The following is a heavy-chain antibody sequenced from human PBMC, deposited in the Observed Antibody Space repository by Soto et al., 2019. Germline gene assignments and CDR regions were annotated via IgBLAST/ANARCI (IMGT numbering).Heavy chain of an antibody. J-gene: IGHJ3*01. CDR2: IDGTGDNT. CDR3: ANHVTGWFNDAFDV. V-gene: IGHV3-23*01. D-gene: IGHD6-19*01. Sequence: EVQLLESGGGLVQPGGSLTLSCAASGFTFSSYAMSWLRQAPGKGLEWVSAIDGTGDNTHYADSVKGRFTFSRDNSRNTLYLQMNGLRTEDTALYYCANHVTGWFNDAFDVWGQGTLVTVSS. CDR1: GFTFSSYA.